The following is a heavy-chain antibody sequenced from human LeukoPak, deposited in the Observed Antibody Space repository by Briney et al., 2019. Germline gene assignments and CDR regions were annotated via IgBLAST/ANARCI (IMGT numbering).Heavy chain of an antibody. CDR1: GGSISSYY. CDR2: IYYSGST. Sequence: KPSETLSLTCTVSGGSISSYYWSWIRQPPGKGLEWIGYIYYSGSTNYNPSLKSRVTISVDTSKNQFSLKLSSVTAADTAVYYCARGTRVTIFGVAYNWFDPWGQGTLVTASS. J-gene: IGHJ5*02. D-gene: IGHD3-3*01. CDR3: ARGTRVTIFGVAYNWFDP. V-gene: IGHV4-59*01.